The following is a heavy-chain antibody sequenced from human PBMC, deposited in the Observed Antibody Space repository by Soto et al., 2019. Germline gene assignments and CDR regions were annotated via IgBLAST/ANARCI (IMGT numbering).Heavy chain of an antibody. Sequence: SETLSLTCTVSGGSISSSSYYWGWIRQPPGKGLEWIGSIYYSGSTYYNPSLKSRVTISVDTSKNQFSLKLSSVTAADTAVYYCARRSHDGDFPYYYYYMDVWGKGTTVTVSS. CDR2: IYYSGST. V-gene: IGHV4-39*01. CDR3: ARRSHDGDFPYYYYYMDV. J-gene: IGHJ6*03. CDR1: GGSISSSSYY. D-gene: IGHD4-17*01.